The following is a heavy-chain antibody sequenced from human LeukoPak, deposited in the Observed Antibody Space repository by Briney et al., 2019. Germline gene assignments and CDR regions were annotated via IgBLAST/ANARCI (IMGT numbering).Heavy chain of an antibody. CDR2: IGVGGGRK. CDR1: GFTFSDYS. Sequence: PGGSLRLSCTASGFTFSDYSMHWVRQPPGKGLEWVSYIGVGGGRKFYADSVKGRFTVSRDDARNSVYLEMSSLRAEDTAVYYCARDANDYASPPDYWGQGTLVTVSS. J-gene: IGHJ4*02. V-gene: IGHV3-11*04. CDR3: ARDANDYASPPDY. D-gene: IGHD3-16*01.